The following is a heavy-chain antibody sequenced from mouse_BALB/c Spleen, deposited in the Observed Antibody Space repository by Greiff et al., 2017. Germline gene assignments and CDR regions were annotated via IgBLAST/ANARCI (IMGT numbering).Heavy chain of an antibody. Sequence: ESGPGLVKPSQSLSLTCSVTGYSITSGYYWNWIRQFPGNKLEWMGYISYDGSNNYNPSLKNRISITRDTSKNQFFLKLNSVTTEDTATYYCARDPHFDYWGQGTTLTVSS. J-gene: IGHJ2*01. CDR1: GYSITSGYY. V-gene: IGHV3-6*02. CDR2: ISYDGSN. CDR3: ARDPHFDY.